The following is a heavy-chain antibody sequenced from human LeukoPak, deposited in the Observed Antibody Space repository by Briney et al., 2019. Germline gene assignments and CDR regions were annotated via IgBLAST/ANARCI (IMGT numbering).Heavy chain of an antibody. D-gene: IGHD3-10*01. CDR2: ISSSSSTI. J-gene: IGHJ3*02. CDR3: ITDPGAWQPI. V-gene: IGHV3-48*01. Sequence: AGGSLRLSCAASGFTFSSYSMNWVRQAPGKGLEWVSYISSSSSTIYYADSVKGRFTISRDDSKNTLYLQMNRLNTEDTAVYYCITDPGAWQPIWGRGTMVAVSS. CDR1: GFTFSSYS.